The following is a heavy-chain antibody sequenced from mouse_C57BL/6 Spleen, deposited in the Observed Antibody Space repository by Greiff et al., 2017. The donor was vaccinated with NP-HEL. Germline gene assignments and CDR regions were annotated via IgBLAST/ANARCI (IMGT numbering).Heavy chain of an antibody. J-gene: IGHJ2*01. Sequence: QVHVKQSGTELVKPGASVKLSCKASGYTFTSYWMHWVKQRPGQGLEWIGNINPSNGGTNYNEKFKSKATLTVDKSSSTAYMQLSSLTSEDSAVYYCARVDYGNLDYWGQGTTLTVSS. CDR1: GYTFTSYW. V-gene: IGHV1-53*01. D-gene: IGHD2-1*01. CDR2: INPSNGGT. CDR3: ARVDYGNLDY.